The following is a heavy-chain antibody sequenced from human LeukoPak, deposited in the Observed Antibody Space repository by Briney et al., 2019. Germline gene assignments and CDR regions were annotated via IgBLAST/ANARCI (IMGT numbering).Heavy chain of an antibody. Sequence: PGGSLRLSRAASGFTFSSYSMNWVRQAPGKGLEWVSSISSSSSYIYYADSVKGRFTISRDDAKNSLYLQMNSLRAEDTAVYYCARVEGSGSNYFDYWGQGTLVTVSS. V-gene: IGHV3-21*01. J-gene: IGHJ4*02. CDR2: ISSSSSYI. D-gene: IGHD3-10*01. CDR1: GFTFSSYS. CDR3: ARVEGSGSNYFDY.